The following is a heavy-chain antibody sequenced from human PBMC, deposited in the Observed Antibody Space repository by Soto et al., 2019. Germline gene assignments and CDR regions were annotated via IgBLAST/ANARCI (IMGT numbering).Heavy chain of an antibody. J-gene: IGHJ6*02. Sequence: QITLKESGPTLVKPTQTLTLTCTFSGFSLSTSGVGVGWIRQPPGKALEWLALIYWDDDKRYSPSLKSRLTITKDXXKXQXXLTMTNMDPVDTATYYCAHSVGGYATYYYYYGMDVWGQGTTVTVSS. CDR3: AHSVGGYATYYYYYGMDV. CDR1: GFSLSTSGVG. CDR2: IYWDDDK. D-gene: IGHD5-12*01. V-gene: IGHV2-5*02.